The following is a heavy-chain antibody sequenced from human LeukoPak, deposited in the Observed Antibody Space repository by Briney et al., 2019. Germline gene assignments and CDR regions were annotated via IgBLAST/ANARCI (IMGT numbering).Heavy chain of an antibody. CDR1: GFTFSSYD. V-gene: IGHV3-13*01. CDR3: ARAAAAGTIDY. J-gene: IGHJ4*02. D-gene: IGHD6-13*01. CDR2: IGTAGDT. Sequence: GGSLRLSCAASGFTFSSYDMHWVRQATGKGLEWVSAIGTAGDTYYPGSVKGRFTISRENAKNSLYLQMNSLRAGDTAVYYCARAAAAGTIDYWGQGTLVTVPS.